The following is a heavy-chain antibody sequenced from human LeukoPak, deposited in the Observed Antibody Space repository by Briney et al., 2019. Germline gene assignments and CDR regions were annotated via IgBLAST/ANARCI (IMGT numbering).Heavy chain of an antibody. V-gene: IGHV3-23*01. CDR2: TSGSGGST. D-gene: IGHD4-17*01. Sequence: GGSLRLSCAASGFTFSSYAMSWVRQAPGKGLEWVSATSGSGGSTYYADSVKGRFTISRDNSKNTLYLQMNSLRAEDTAVYYCAKHNSVTHEPIDYWGQGTLVTVSS. CDR1: GFTFSSYA. CDR3: AKHNSVTHEPIDY. J-gene: IGHJ4*02.